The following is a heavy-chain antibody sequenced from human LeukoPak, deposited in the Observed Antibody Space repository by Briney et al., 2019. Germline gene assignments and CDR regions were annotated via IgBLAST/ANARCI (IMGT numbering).Heavy chain of an antibody. D-gene: IGHD3-10*01. V-gene: IGHV1-69*05. CDR3: NMGVYYGSGSYVYYYMDV. CDR1: GYTFTGYY. J-gene: IGHJ6*03. CDR2: IIPIFGTA. Sequence: RASVKVSCKASGYTFTGYYMHWVRQAPGQGLEWMGGIIPIFGTANYAQKFQGRVTITTDESTSTAYMELSSLRSEDTAVYYCNMGVYYGSGSYVYYYMDVWGKGTTVTVSS.